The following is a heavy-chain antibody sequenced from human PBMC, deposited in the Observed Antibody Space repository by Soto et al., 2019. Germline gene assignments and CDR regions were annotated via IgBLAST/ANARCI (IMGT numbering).Heavy chain of an antibody. CDR3: ARGYCSSTSCYSEENYYYYYMDV. CDR2: INPNSGGT. J-gene: IGHJ6*03. CDR1: GYTFTGYY. D-gene: IGHD2-2*01. V-gene: IGHV1-2*04. Sequence: ASVKVSCKASGYTFTGYYMHWVRQAPGQGLEWMGWINPNSGGTNYAQKFQGWVTMTRDTSISTAYMELSRLKSDDTAVYYCARGYCSSTSCYSEENYYYYYMDVWGKGTTVTVSS.